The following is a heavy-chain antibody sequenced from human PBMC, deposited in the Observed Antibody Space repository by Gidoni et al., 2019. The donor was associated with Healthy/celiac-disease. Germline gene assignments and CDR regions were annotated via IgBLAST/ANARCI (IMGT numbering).Heavy chain of an antibody. V-gene: IGHV7-4-1*02. CDR2: INTNTVTP. CDR3: ASTMTCSSWYRDFDY. CDR1: GYTFTSYA. J-gene: IGHJ4*02. D-gene: IGHD6-13*01. Sequence: QVQLVQSGSELKKPGASVEVSCKASGYTFTSYAMNCVRQAPGHGLEWIGWINTNTVTPTYAQGVTGRFVSSLDTSVSTAYLQISSLKAEDTAVYYCASTMTCSSWYRDFDYCGQGTRVTVSS.